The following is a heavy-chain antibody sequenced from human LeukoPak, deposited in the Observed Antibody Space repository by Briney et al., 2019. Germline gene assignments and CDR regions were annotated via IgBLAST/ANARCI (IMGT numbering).Heavy chain of an antibody. V-gene: IGHV4-39*07. CDR2: IYYSGST. J-gene: IGHJ5*02. D-gene: IGHD6-13*01. CDR1: GGSISSSSYY. CDR3: ARRSSSPFRVVLNWFDP. Sequence: PSETLSLTCTVSGGSISSSSYYWGWIRQPPGKGLEWIGSIYYSGSTYYNPSLKSRVTISVDTSKNQFSLKLSSVTAADTAVYYCARRSSSPFRVVLNWFDPWGQGTLVTVSS.